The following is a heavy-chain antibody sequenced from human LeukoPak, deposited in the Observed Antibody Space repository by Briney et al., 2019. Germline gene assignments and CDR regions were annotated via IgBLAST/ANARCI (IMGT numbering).Heavy chain of an antibody. CDR3: ASVEWELRY. CDR2: TYSGGNT. V-gene: IGHV3-53*01. D-gene: IGHD1-26*01. Sequence: QTGGSLRLSCAASGFTVSDTYMIWVRQAPGKGLEWVSITYSGGNTYYADSVKGRFTISRDNAKNTLYLQMNSLRAEDTAVYYCASVEWELRYWGQGTLVTVSS. CDR1: GFTVSDTY. J-gene: IGHJ4*02.